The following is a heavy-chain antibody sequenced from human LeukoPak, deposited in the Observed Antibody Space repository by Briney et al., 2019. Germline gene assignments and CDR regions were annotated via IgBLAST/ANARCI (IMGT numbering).Heavy chain of an antibody. CDR3: ARGRIIMVRGVPHAFDI. Sequence: GPVKVSCKASGYTFTSYGISWVRQAPGQGLEWMGWISAYNGNTNYAQKLQGRVTMNTDTSPSTPSMELRSLRSDDTAVYYCARGRIIMVRGVPHAFDIWGQGTMVTVSS. CDR2: ISAYNGNT. J-gene: IGHJ3*02. D-gene: IGHD3-10*01. CDR1: GYTFTSYG. V-gene: IGHV1-18*01.